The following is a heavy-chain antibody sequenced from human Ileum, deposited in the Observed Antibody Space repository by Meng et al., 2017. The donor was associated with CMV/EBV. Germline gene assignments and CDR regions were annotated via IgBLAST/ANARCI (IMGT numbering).Heavy chain of an antibody. Sequence: ASELTLSSYAMHWGRQAPGKGLEWVAVISYDGSNKYYAESVKGRFTISRDNSKNTLYLQMNSLRAEDTAVYFCAKDTLSGSSGWFDYWGQGTLVTVSS. CDR1: ELTLSSYA. V-gene: IGHV3-30*18. CDR2: ISYDGSNK. J-gene: IGHJ4*02. D-gene: IGHD6-19*01. CDR3: AKDTLSGSSGWFDY.